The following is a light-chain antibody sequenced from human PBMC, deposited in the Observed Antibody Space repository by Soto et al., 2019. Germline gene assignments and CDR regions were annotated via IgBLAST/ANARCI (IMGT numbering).Light chain of an antibody. CDR2: DVR. CDR1: SSDVGGYNY. V-gene: IGLV2-14*01. J-gene: IGLJ1*01. CDR3: SSYTSSSTLDV. Sequence: QAVVTQPASVSGSPGQSITISCTGTSSDVGGYNYVSWYQQHPGKAPKLMIYDVRNRPSGVSNRFSGSKSGNTASLTISGLQAEDEADYYCSSYTSSSTLDVFGTGTKVIVL.